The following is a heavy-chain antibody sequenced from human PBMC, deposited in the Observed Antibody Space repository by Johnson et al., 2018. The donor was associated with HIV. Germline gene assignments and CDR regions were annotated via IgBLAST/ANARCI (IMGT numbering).Heavy chain of an antibody. CDR1: KFTFSAYG. CDR2: ISFAGNNK. D-gene: IGHD5-24*01. CDR3: ARCRDAYTLLSAFDI. J-gene: IGHJ3*02. Sequence: QVQLVESGGGVVQPGRSLRLSCGSSKFTFSAYGMHWVRQAPGKGLEWVAGISFAGNNKYYANSVKGRFTISRDNSKNTLYLQMGSLRAEDMAVYFCARCRDAYTLLSAFDIWGQGTMVTVSS. V-gene: IGHV3-30*03.